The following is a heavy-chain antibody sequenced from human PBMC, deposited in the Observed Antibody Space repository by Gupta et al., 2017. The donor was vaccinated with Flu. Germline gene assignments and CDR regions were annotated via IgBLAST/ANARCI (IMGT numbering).Heavy chain of an antibody. CDR3: ARRGTYVFDF. Sequence: QLQLQESGPRLVKPSQTLSLTCTVSGGSVNVYSYFWSWLRQLPGKGLEWIGYVHSSGGTYYNPSLRSRLMLSIDTSKNEFSLEVTSVTAADTAMYYCARRGTYVFDFWGQGALVTVSS. CDR2: VHSSGGT. D-gene: IGHD3-16*01. J-gene: IGHJ4*02. V-gene: IGHV4-31*03. CDR1: GGSVNVYSYF.